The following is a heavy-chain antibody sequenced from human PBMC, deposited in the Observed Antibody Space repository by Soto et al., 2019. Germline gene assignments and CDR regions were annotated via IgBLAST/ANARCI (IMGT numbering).Heavy chain of an antibody. D-gene: IGHD1-26*01. CDR1: GGSISSYY. Sequence: QVQLQESGPGLVKPSETLSLTCTVSGGSISSYYWSWIRQPAGKGLEWIGRIYTSGSTNYNPSLKSRVTKSVDTSKHQFSLKMSSVTDADTAVYYCARTSCGQWEPGCGMDVWGQGTTVTVSS. CDR3: ARTSCGQWEPGCGMDV. V-gene: IGHV4-4*07. J-gene: IGHJ6*02. CDR2: IYTSGST.